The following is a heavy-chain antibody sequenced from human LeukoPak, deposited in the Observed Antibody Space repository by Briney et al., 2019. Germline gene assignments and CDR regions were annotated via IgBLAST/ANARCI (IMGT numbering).Heavy chain of an antibody. CDR1: GGSITSGDHY. Sequence: PSETLSLTCTVSGGSITSGDHYWSWIRQPPGKGLEWIGYIYYSGTTYYNPSLKSRVSISVDTSKNQFSLKVSSVTAADTAVYYCARASNLLSGFDYWSQGTLVTVSS. CDR3: ARASNLLSGFDY. CDR2: IYYSGTT. D-gene: IGHD3-10*01. V-gene: IGHV4-30-4*01. J-gene: IGHJ4*02.